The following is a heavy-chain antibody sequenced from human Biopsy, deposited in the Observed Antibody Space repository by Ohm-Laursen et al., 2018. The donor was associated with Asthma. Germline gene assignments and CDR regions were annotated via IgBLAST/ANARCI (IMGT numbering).Heavy chain of an antibody. D-gene: IGHD2-21*02. CDR2: ISKDASTQ. V-gene: IGHV3-30*01. J-gene: IGHJ4*02. CDR3: ARSDCGSGGYCYIPFYF. CDR1: GLSFSNFA. Sequence: SLRLSCAATGLSFSNFAIHWVRQAPGKGLEWVGVISKDASTQDYADSVKGRFTISRDISKNTLYLQMNSLRAEDTAVYYCARSDCGSGGYCYIPFYFWGQGTLVTVSS.